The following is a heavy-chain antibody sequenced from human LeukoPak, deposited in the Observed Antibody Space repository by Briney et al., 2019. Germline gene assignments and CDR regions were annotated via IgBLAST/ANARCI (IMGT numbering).Heavy chain of an antibody. V-gene: IGHV1-2*02. CDR1: GYTFTGYY. CDR2: INCNTGDT. D-gene: IGHD1-26*01. CDR3: ARGGGSYFDAFDI. Sequence: ASVKVSCKASGYTFTGYYIHWVRQAPGQGLEWMGWINCNTGDTNHAQKFQGRVTMTRDTSIKTAYMELSRLTSDDTAVYYCARGGGSYFDAFDIWGQGTMVTVSS. J-gene: IGHJ3*02.